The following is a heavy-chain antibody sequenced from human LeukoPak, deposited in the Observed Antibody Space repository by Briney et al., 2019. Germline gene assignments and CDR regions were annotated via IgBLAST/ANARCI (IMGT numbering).Heavy chain of an antibody. Sequence: SETLFLTCNVSGGSISSNTYFWGWIRRPPGKGLEWIGSIRYSGSTYYNPSLKSRVTISVDTSKNQFSLNLSSLTGADTAVYYCATSDTVSTYNWFDPWGQGNLVTVS. CDR3: ATSDTVSTYNWFDP. V-gene: IGHV4-39*01. D-gene: IGHD5/OR15-5a*01. CDR2: IRYSGST. J-gene: IGHJ5*02. CDR1: GGSISSNTYF.